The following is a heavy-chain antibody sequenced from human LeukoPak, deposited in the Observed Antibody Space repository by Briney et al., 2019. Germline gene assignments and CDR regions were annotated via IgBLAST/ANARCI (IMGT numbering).Heavy chain of an antibody. CDR2: SYI. CDR1: GFTFSSYT. D-gene: IGHD3-9*01. CDR3: ARAYDILTGDAFDI. Sequence: GGSLRLSCLASGFTFSSYTMNWVRQAPGKGLEWVSSSYIYSADSLKGRFTISRDNAKNSVYLQMNSLRAEDTAVYYCARAYDILTGDAFDIWGQGTMVTVSS. V-gene: IGHV3-21*01. J-gene: IGHJ3*02.